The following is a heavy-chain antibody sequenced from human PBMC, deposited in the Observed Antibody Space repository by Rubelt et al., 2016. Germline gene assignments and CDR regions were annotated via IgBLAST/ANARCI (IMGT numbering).Heavy chain of an antibody. Sequence: QVQLQQWGAGLLKPSETLSLICAVYGGSFGDNYWSWIRQPPGKGLEWIGEINHSGSTNYNPSLKSRVTISVDTSKNQFSLKLSSVTAADTAVYYCARGYGFVPFESWGKGTPVTVS. V-gene: IGHV4-34*01. D-gene: IGHD3-10*01. CDR1: GGSFGDNY. J-gene: IGHJ4*02. CDR2: INHSGST. CDR3: ARGYGFVPFES.